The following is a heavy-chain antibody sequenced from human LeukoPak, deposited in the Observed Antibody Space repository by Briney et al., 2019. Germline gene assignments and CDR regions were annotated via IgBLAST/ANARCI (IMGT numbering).Heavy chain of an antibody. CDR1: GYSISSGHY. J-gene: IGHJ4*02. V-gene: IGHV4-38-2*02. CDR2: MFHSGST. CDR3: ARAGTNLGDYDY. Sequence: PPETLSLTCTVSGYSISSGHYWAWIRQSPEKGLECIATMFHSGSTYYNPSLKSRVTTSVDTSKNEFSLNLSSVTAADTAVYYCARAGTNLGDYDYWGQGTLVTVSS. D-gene: IGHD4-17*01.